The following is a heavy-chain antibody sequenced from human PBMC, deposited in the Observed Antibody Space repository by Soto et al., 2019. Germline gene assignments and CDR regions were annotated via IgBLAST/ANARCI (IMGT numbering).Heavy chain of an antibody. J-gene: IGHJ6*02. D-gene: IGHD3-3*01. CDR1: GGSISSSSYY. V-gene: IGHV4-39*01. CDR3: ASWDYDFWRGQPGYGMDV. Sequence: SETLSLTCTVSGGSISSSSYYWGWIRQPPGKGLEWIGSIYYSGSTYYNPSLKSRVTISVDTSKNQFSLKLSSVTAADTAVYYCASWDYDFWRGQPGYGMDVWGQGTTVT. CDR2: IYYSGST.